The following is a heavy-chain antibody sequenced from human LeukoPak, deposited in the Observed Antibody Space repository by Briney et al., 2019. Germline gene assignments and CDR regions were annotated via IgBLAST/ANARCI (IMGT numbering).Heavy chain of an antibody. D-gene: IGHD2-2*02. CDR2: ICWNSGSI. J-gene: IGHJ4*02. CDR1: GFTFDDYA. V-gene: IGHV3-9*01. CDR3: AKDTRTQYCSSTSCYTPLGFAADD. Sequence: PGGSLRLSCAASGFTFDDYAMHWVRQAPGKGLEWVSGICWNSGSIGYADSVKGRFTISRDNAKNSLYLQMNSLRAEDTALYYCAKDTRTQYCSSTSCYTPLGFAADDWGQGTMVTVSS.